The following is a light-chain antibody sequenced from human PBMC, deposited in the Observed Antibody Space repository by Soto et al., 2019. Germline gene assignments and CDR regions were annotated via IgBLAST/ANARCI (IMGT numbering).Light chain of an antibody. Sequence: QSVLTQPAAVSGSPGQSITISCTGTSSDVGGYNYVSWYQQYPGKAPKLMIYEVSNRPSGVSNRFSGSKSGNTAALTISGLQAEDEADYYCSSYTSSSPFCVFRTGTKATVL. CDR3: SSYTSSSPFCV. CDR2: EVS. J-gene: IGLJ1*01. CDR1: SSDVGGYNY. V-gene: IGLV2-14*01.